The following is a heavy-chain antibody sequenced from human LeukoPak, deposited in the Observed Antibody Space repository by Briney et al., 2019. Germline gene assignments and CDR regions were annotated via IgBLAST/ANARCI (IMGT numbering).Heavy chain of an antibody. J-gene: IGHJ4*02. CDR2: TNLDGTER. D-gene: IGHD3-22*01. Sequence: GGSLRLSCAASGFTFSSYWMSWVRQAPGKGLEWVANTNLDGTERHYVDSVKGRLTISRDNARKSLYLQMNSLRDEDTAVYYCAKLGFDSSGSHTLFDYWGQGTQVTVSS. CDR3: AKLGFDSSGSHTLFDY. V-gene: IGHV3-7*05. CDR1: GFTFSSYW.